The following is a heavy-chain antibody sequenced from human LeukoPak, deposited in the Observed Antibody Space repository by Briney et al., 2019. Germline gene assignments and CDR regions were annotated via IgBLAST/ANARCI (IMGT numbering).Heavy chain of an antibody. CDR2: IKQDGSEK. CDR1: GFTFSSYW. Sequence: GGSLRLSCAASGFTFSSYWMSWVRQAPGKGLEWVANIKQDGSEKYYVDSVKGRFTISRDNAKNSLYLRMNSLRAEDTAVYDCARRLPGGNFGSGYSTYDFDYWGQGTLVTVSS. CDR3: ARRLPGGNFGSGYSTYDFDY. D-gene: IGHD3-3*01. J-gene: IGHJ4*02. V-gene: IGHV3-7*01.